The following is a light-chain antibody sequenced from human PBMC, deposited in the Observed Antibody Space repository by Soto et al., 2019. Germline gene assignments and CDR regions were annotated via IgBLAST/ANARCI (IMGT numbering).Light chain of an antibody. CDR3: QQYGSSPTT. J-gene: IGKJ5*01. CDR1: QSLDTF. CDR2: GAS. Sequence: VLTQSPGTLSLSPVERATLSCRASQSLDTFLALYQQKPGQAPRLLIYGASSRATGIPDRFSGSGSGTDFTLTISRLEPEDFVVYYCQQYGSSPTTFGQGTRLEIK. V-gene: IGKV3-20*01.